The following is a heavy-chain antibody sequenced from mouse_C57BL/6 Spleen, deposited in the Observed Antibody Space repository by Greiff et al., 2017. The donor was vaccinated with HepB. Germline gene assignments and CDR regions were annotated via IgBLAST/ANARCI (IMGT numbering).Heavy chain of an antibody. D-gene: IGHD2-12*01. CDR1: GFTFSDYG. Sequence: EVNVVESGGGLVKPGGSLKLSCAASGFTFSDYGMHWVRQAPEKGLEWVAYISSGSSTIYYADTVKGRFTIARDNTKNTLFLQMTSLRSEDTAMYYCARVGSYYSDRDFDVWGTGTTVTVSS. CDR2: ISSGSSTI. CDR3: ARVGSYYSDRDFDV. V-gene: IGHV5-17*01. J-gene: IGHJ1*03.